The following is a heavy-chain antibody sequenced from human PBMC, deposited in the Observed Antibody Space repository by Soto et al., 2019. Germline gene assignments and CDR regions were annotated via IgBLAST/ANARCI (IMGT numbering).Heavy chain of an antibody. CDR1: GDSITTYKW. CDR3: ARVDSGWHDY. D-gene: IGHD6-19*01. J-gene: IGHJ4*02. CDR2: IYDSGNT. V-gene: IGHV4-4*02. Sequence: SETLSLTCGVSGDSITTYKWWTWVRQTPGKGLEWIGEIYDSGNTRYNPSLKSRVTISKDTSKNELSLKLNSVTVADTAVYYCARVDSGWHDYWGQGTLVTVSS.